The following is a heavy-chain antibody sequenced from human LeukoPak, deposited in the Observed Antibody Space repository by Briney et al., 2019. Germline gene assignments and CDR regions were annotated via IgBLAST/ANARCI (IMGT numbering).Heavy chain of an antibody. CDR3: AKGTSSWHEFDY. D-gene: IGHD6-13*01. CDR1: GFTFDDYA. V-gene: IGHV3-43D*03. CDR2: ISWDGGST. J-gene: IGHJ4*02. Sequence: PGGSLRLSCAASGFTFDDYAMHWVRQAPGKGLEWVSLISWDGGSTYYADSVKGRFTISRDNSKNSLYLQMNSLRAEDTALYYAKGTSSWHEFDYWGQGTLVTVSS.